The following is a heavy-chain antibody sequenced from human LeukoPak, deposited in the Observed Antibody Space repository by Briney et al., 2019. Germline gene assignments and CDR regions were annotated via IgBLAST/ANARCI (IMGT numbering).Heavy chain of an antibody. V-gene: IGHV3-64*01. D-gene: IGHD4-11*01. CDR2: ISSNGGST. CDR3: ARGLTTVTTPFDY. Sequence: GGSLRLSCAASGFTFSSYAMHWVRQAPGKGLEYVSVISSNGGSTYYANSVKGRFTISRDNSKNTLYLQMGSLRAEDMAVYYCARGLTTVTTPFDYWGQGTLVTVSS. CDR1: GFTFSSYA. J-gene: IGHJ4*02.